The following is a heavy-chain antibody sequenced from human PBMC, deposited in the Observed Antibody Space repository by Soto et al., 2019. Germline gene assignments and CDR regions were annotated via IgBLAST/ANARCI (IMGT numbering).Heavy chain of an antibody. D-gene: IGHD6-6*01. CDR3: ATAAARPNYYYYYGMDV. CDR1: GGTFSSYA. J-gene: IGHJ6*01. Sequence: ASVKVSCTASGGTFSSYAIGWVRQAPGQGLEWMGGIIPIFGTANYAQKFQGRVTITADKSTSTAYMELSSLRSEDTAVYYCATAAARPNYYYYYGMDVWG. CDR2: IIPIFGTA. V-gene: IGHV1-69*06.